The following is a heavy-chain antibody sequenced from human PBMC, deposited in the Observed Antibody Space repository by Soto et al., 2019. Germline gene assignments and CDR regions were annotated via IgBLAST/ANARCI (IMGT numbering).Heavy chain of an antibody. D-gene: IGHD3-22*01. CDR1: GFTFSSYG. CDR2: IWYDGSNK. CDR3: AKDDRDYYDSSGYYFPGAFDI. J-gene: IGHJ3*02. Sequence: GGSLRLSCAASGFTFSSYGMHWVRQAPGKGLEWVAVIWYDGSNKYYADSVKGRFTISRGNSKNTLYLQMNSLRAEDTAVYYCAKDDRDYYDSSGYYFPGAFDIWGQGTMVTVSS. V-gene: IGHV3-30*02.